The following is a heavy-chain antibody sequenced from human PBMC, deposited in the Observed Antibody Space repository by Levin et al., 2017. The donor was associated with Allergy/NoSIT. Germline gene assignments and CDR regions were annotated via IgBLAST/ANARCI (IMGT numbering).Heavy chain of an antibody. D-gene: IGHD6-19*01. Sequence: PGASVKVSCKASGGTFSSYAISWVRQAPGQGLEWMGGIIPIFGTANYAQKFQGRVTITADESTSTAYMELSSLRSEDTAVYYCARDQVAANAPYYYYYYGMDVWGQGTTVTVSS. CDR3: ARDQVAANAPYYYYYYGMDV. J-gene: IGHJ6*02. V-gene: IGHV1-69*13. CDR1: GGTFSSYA. CDR2: IIPIFGTA.